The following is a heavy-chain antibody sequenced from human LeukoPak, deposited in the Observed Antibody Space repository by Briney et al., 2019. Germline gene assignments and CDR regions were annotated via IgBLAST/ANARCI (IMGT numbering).Heavy chain of an antibody. D-gene: IGHD3-16*01. CDR3: ARGGELLGYYYMDV. V-gene: IGHV4-59*01. J-gene: IGHJ6*03. CDR2: IYYSGST. CDR1: GGSISSYY. Sequence: SETLSLTCTVSGGSISSYYWSWIRQPPGKGLEWIGCIYYSGSTNYNPSLKSRVTISVDTSKNQFSLKLSSVTAADTAVYYCARGGELLGYYYMDVWGKGTTVTVSS.